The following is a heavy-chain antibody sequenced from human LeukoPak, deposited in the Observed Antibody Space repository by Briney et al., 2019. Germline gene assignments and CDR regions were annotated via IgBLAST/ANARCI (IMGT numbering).Heavy chain of an antibody. D-gene: IGHD6-19*01. CDR2: ISYDGSNK. V-gene: IGHV3-30*03. J-gene: IGHJ4*02. CDR1: GFTFSSYG. Sequence: GGSLRLSCAASGFTFSSYGMHWVRQAPGKGLEWVAVISYDGSNKYYADSVKGRFTISRDNSKNTLYLQMNSLRAEDTAVYYCARENSSGWSSDFDYWGQGTLVTVSS. CDR3: ARENSSGWSSDFDY.